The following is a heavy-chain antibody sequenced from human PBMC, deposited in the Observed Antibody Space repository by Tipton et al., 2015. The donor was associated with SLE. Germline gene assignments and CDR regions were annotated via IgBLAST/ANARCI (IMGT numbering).Heavy chain of an antibody. J-gene: IGHJ4*02. CDR1: GGSISSGSHY. CDR3: ARDPVAGRGIDY. CDR2: IYTSGST. D-gene: IGHD6-19*01. Sequence: TLSLTCTVSGGSISSGSHYWSWIRQPAGKGLEWIGRIYTSGSTNYNPSIKSRVTISVDTSKNQFSLKLSSGTAADTAVYYCARDPVAGRGIDYWGQGTLVTVSS. V-gene: IGHV4-61*02.